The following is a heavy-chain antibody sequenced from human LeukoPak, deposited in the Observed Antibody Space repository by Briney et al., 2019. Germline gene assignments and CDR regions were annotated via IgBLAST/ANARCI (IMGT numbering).Heavy chain of an antibody. J-gene: IGHJ4*02. V-gene: IGHV3-53*01. D-gene: IGHD6-25*01. CDR3: ARSGQRYYFDY. Sequence: GGSLRLSCAASGFTFSSYDMHWVRQATGKGLEWVSVIYSGGSTYYADSVKGRFTISRDNSKNTLYLQMNSLRAEDTAVYYCARSGQRYYFDYWGQGTLVTVSS. CDR1: GFTFSSYD. CDR2: IYSGGST.